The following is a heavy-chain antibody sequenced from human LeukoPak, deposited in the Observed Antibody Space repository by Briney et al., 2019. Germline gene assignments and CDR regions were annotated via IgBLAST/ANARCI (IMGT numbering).Heavy chain of an antibody. Sequence: SETLSLTCAVSGYSISSGYYWGWIRQPPGKGLEWIGSIYHSGSTYYNPSLKSRVTISVDKSKNQFSLKLSSVTAADTAVYYCASSFLASNNWFDPWGQGTLVTVSS. V-gene: IGHV4-38-2*01. J-gene: IGHJ5*02. D-gene: IGHD3-3*02. CDR2: IYHSGST. CDR3: ASSFLASNNWFDP. CDR1: GYSISSGYY.